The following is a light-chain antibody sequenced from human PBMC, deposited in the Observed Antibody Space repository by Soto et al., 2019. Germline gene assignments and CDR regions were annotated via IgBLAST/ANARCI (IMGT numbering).Light chain of an antibody. J-gene: IGLJ1*01. CDR1: SSDVGGYNY. V-gene: IGLV2-14*01. CDR2: DVS. Sequence: LTQPASVSGSPGQSITISCTGTSSDVGGYNYVSWYQQQPGKAPKFMIYDVSNRPSGVSNRFSGSKSGNTASLTISGLQAEDVADYYCCSYTTSNTRQIVFGTGTKVTVL. CDR3: CSYTTSNTRQIV.